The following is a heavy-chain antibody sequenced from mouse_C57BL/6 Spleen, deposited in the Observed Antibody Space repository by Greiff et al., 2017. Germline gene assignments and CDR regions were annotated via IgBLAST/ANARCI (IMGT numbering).Heavy chain of an antibody. D-gene: IGHD3-2*02. J-gene: IGHJ3*01. CDR1: GYTFTSYW. CDR3: AGQLRLQVAY. CDR2: IHPNSGST. V-gene: IGHV1-64*01. Sequence: QVQLQQPGAELVKPGASVKLSCQASGYTFTSYWMHWVKQRPGQGLEWMGMIHPNSGSTNYNEKFQSKATLTVDKSSITAYMQLSSLTSEDSAVYYCAGQLRLQVAYWGQGTLVTVSA.